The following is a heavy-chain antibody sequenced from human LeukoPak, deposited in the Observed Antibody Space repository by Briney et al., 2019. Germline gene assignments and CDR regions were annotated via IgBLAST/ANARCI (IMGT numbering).Heavy chain of an antibody. Sequence: GGSLRLSCAACGFTFSNYYMTWIRQAPGKGLEWVSYISSSSNNIHYANSVRGRFTISRDNAKNSVYLQMNSLRAEDTAIYYCARAAGWFDPWGQGTLVTVSS. J-gene: IGHJ5*02. CDR2: ISSSSNNI. CDR1: GFTFSNYY. V-gene: IGHV3-11*01. CDR3: ARAAGWFDP.